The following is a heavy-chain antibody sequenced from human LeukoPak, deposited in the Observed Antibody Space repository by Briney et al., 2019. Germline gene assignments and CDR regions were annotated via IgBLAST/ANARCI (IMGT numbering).Heavy chain of an antibody. CDR2: ISSSSSMI. CDR3: AGYSSSWYVVDYYYGMDV. Sequence: PGGSLRLSCAASGFTLSSYSMSWVRQATGKGLEWVSYISSSSSMIYYADSVKGRFTISRDNGKNSLYLQMNSLRAEDTAVYYCAGYSSSWYVVDYYYGMDVWGQGTTVTVS. V-gene: IGHV3-21*05. CDR1: GFTLSSYS. D-gene: IGHD6-13*01. J-gene: IGHJ6*02.